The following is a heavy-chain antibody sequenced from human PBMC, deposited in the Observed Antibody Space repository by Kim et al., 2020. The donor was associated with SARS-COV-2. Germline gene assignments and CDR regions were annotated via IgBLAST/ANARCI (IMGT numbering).Heavy chain of an antibody. CDR1: GYTFTGYY. D-gene: IGHD3-9*01. Sequence: ASVKVSCKASGYTFTGYYMHWVRQAPGQGLEWMGRINPNSGGTNYAQKFQGRVTMTRDTSISTAYMELSRLRSDDTAVYYCARGLRVLYYDILTGPLWYYWGQGTLVTVSS. CDR2: INPNSGGT. J-gene: IGHJ4*02. CDR3: ARGLRVLYYDILTGPLWYY. V-gene: IGHV1-2*06.